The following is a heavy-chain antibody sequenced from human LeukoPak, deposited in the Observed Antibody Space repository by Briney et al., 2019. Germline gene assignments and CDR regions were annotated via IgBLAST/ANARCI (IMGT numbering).Heavy chain of an antibody. CDR2: IYYSGST. Sequence: SETLSLTCTVSGGSISSGDYYWSWIRQPPGKGLEWIGYIYYSGSTYYNPSLKSRVTISVDTSKNQFSLKLSSVTTADTAVYYCARSMITFGGVIVLPDYWGQGTLVTVSS. CDR3: ARSMITFGGVIVLPDY. CDR1: GGSISSGDYY. J-gene: IGHJ4*02. V-gene: IGHV4-30-4*01. D-gene: IGHD3-16*02.